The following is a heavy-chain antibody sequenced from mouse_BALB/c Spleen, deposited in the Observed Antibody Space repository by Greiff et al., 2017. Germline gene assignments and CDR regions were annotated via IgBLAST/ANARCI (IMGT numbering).Heavy chain of an antibody. V-gene: IGHV1-14*01. D-gene: IGHD1-1*02. Sequence: EVQLQQSGPELVKPGASVKMSCKASGYTFTSYVMPWVKQKPGQGLEWIGNINPYNDGTKYNEKFKGKATLTSDKSSSTAYMGLSSLTSEDSAVYNCERWCPRGAMDYWGQGTSVTVSS. CDR3: ERWCPRGAMDY. J-gene: IGHJ4*01. CDR2: INPYNDGT. CDR1: GYTFTSYV.